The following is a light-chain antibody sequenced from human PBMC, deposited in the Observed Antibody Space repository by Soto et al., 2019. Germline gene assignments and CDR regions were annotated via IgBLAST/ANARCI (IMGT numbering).Light chain of an antibody. CDR3: QHRSNWPRT. CDR2: DAS. Sequence: EIVLTQSPATLSLSPGERATLSCRASQSVSSYLALYQQKPCQAPRLLIYDASNKATDIPARFSGGGSGTDFTLTISSLEPEDCAVYYCQHRSNWPRTFGPGTRLEIK. J-gene: IGKJ5*01. V-gene: IGKV3-11*01. CDR1: QSVSSY.